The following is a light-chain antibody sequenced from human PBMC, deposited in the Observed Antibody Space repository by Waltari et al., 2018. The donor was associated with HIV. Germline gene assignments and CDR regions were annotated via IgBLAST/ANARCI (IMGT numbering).Light chain of an antibody. Sequence: QSVLTPPPSVSAAPGQRVTISCSGGNSNLGNNYVSWYQQLPGRAPRLLIYDNEERPSGIPDRFSASKAGMSATLGIAGLQIVDEADYYCGTWDSSLSLYVFGTGTTVAVL. CDR2: DNE. CDR1: NSNLGNNY. J-gene: IGLJ1*01. CDR3: GTWDSSLSLYV. V-gene: IGLV1-51*01.